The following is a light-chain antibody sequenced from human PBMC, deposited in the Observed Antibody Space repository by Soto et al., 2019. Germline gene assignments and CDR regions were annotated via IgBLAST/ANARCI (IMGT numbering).Light chain of an antibody. CDR2: WAS. J-gene: IGKJ4*01. V-gene: IGKV4-1*01. CDR3: QHYYTSPFA. Sequence: DIVMTQSPDSLAVSLGERATINCKSSQSVLYSSNNKNYLAWYQQKPGQPPKLLISWASTRESGVPDRFSGSGSGTDFTLTISSLQAEDVAVYYCQHYYTSPFAFGRGTNVEIK. CDR1: QSVLYSSNNKNY.